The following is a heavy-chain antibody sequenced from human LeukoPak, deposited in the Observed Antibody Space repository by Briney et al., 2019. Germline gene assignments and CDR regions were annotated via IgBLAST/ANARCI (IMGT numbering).Heavy chain of an antibody. J-gene: IGHJ4*02. V-gene: IGHV3-30*02. CDR1: GFAFSDYG. D-gene: IGHD6-13*01. Sequence: PGGSLRLSCAASGFAFSDYGMHWVRQAPGKGLEWVAFIRYDGSSEFYADSVKGRFTISRDNSKNTLYLQMNSLRAEDTAVYYCARDSSSWYDFDYWGQGTLVTVSS. CDR3: ARDSSSWYDFDY. CDR2: IRYDGSSE.